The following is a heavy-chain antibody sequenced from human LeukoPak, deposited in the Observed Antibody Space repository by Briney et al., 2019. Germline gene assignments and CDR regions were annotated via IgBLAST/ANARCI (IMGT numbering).Heavy chain of an antibody. J-gene: IGHJ4*02. CDR2: IYHSGST. V-gene: IGHV4-38-2*02. Sequence: SETLSLTCTVSGYSISSGYYWGWIRQPPGKGLEWIGSIYHSGSTYYNPSLKSRDTISVDTSKNQFSLKLSSVTAADTAVYYCARDSGGHDYGDYVFGYWGQGTLVTVSS. CDR3: ARDSGGHDYGDYVFGY. D-gene: IGHD4-17*01. CDR1: GYSISSGYY.